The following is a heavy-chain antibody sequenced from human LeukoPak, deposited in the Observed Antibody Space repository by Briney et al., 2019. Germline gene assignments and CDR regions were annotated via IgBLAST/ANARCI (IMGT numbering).Heavy chain of an antibody. CDR2: IYYSGST. CDR3: ASLIVVVPAAPYIVY. Sequence: PSETLSLTCTVSGGSISSSSYYWGWIRQPPGKGLEWIGSIYYSGSTYYNPSLKSRVTISVDTSKNQFSLKLSSVTAADTAVYYCASLIVVVPAAPYIVYWGQGTLVTVSS. CDR1: GGSISSSSYY. V-gene: IGHV4-39*01. D-gene: IGHD2-2*01. J-gene: IGHJ4*02.